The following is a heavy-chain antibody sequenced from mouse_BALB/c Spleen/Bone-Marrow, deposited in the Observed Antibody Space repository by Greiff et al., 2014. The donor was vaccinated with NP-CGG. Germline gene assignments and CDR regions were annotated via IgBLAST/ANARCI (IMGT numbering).Heavy chain of an antibody. CDR3: SLYVNYRSSDY. CDR2: IDPYNGGT. Sequence: VQLQQSGPEMVKPGASVKVSCKASGYAFTSYDMHWVKQRHGQSLEWIGYIDPYNGGTYYNQKFKGKATLTDDKSSSTAYMHLSSPSYEDAAFYYSSLYVNYRSSDYSRQGSTLTVSS. J-gene: IGHJ2*01. D-gene: IGHD1-1*01. V-gene: IGHV1S135*01. CDR1: GYAFTSYD.